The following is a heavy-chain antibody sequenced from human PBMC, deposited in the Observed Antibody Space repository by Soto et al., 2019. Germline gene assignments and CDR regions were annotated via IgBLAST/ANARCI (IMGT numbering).Heavy chain of an antibody. Sequence: QVQLVESGGGVVQPGRSLRLSCVASGFTLSGHGMHWVRQAPGKGLEWVAVITYDGSEIHYSDSVKGRFTISRDTSKNMVYLQMRSLKTEDKAMYYFAREKGYGCYRVADYWGQGTLVTVSS. CDR2: ITYDGSEI. V-gene: IGHV3-30*03. J-gene: IGHJ4*02. CDR3: AREKGYGCYRVADY. D-gene: IGHD2-15*01. CDR1: GFTLSGHG.